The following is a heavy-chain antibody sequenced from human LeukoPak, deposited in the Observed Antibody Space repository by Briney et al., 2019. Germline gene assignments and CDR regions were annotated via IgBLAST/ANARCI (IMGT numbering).Heavy chain of an antibody. Sequence: SETLSLTCAVYGRSFSGYYWSWIRQPPGKGLEWIGEINHSGSTNYNPSLKSRVTISVDTSKNQFSLKLSSVTAADTAVYYCARGIAAAAYWGQGTLVTVSS. CDR1: GRSFSGYY. CDR2: INHSGST. D-gene: IGHD6-13*01. V-gene: IGHV4-34*01. CDR3: ARGIAAAAY. J-gene: IGHJ4*02.